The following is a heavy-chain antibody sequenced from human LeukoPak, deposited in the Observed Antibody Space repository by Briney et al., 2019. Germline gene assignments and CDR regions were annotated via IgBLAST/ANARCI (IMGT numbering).Heavy chain of an antibody. V-gene: IGHV3-7*01. CDR2: IKQGGSEK. CDR3: ARDGTLWFGERTLDY. J-gene: IGHJ4*02. Sequence: GGSLRLSCAASGFTFSSYWMSWVRQAPGKGLEWVANIKQGGSEKYYVDSVKGRFTISRDNAKNSLYLQMNSLRAEDTAVYYCARDGTLWFGERTLDYWGQGTLVTVSS. D-gene: IGHD3-10*01. CDR1: GFTFSSYW.